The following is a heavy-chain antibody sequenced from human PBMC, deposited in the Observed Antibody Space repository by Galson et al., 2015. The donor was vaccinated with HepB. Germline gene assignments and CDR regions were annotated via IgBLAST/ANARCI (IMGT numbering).Heavy chain of an antibody. CDR2: TYHRAQWYN. Sequence: CAISGDSVSNNGATWSRIRQSPSRGLEWLGRTYHRAQWYNDYAASVKTRITFTQDTAKNQFSLHLKSVTPEDTAIYYCAKLKTAGGASFFDFWGQGTLVTVSS. J-gene: IGHJ4*02. CDR3: AKLKTAGGASFFDF. V-gene: IGHV6-1*01. D-gene: IGHD1-1*01. CDR1: GDSVSNNGAT.